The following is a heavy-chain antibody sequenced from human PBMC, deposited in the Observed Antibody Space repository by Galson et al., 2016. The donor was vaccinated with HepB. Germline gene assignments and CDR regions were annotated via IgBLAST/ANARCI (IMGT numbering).Heavy chain of an antibody. V-gene: IGHV4-38-2*01. Sequence: SETLSLTCAVSGYSNSSGYYWGWIRQPPGKGLEWIGSIFHSGSTYDNPSLKSRLTISLETSKKHVSLKLRSVTAADTAVYYCGRWTHYSGSGSYWDRSWGQGTLVTVSS. CDR3: GRWTHYSGSGSYWDRS. J-gene: IGHJ4*02. CDR2: IFHSGST. D-gene: IGHD3-10*01. CDR1: GYSNSSGYY.